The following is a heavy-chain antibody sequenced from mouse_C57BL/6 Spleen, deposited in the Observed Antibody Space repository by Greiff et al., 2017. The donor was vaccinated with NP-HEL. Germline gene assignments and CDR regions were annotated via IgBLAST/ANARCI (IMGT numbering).Heavy chain of an antibody. J-gene: IGHJ1*03. V-gene: IGHV1-42*01. CDR1: GYSFTGYY. D-gene: IGHD2-10*02. CDR3: AGGYAKGYFDV. Sequence: VQLQQSGPELVKPGASVKISCKASGYSFTGYYMNWVKQSPEKSLEWIGEINPSTGGTTYNQKFKAKATLTVDKSSSTAYMQLKSLTSEDSAVYYCAGGYAKGYFDVWGTGTTVTVSS. CDR2: INPSTGGT.